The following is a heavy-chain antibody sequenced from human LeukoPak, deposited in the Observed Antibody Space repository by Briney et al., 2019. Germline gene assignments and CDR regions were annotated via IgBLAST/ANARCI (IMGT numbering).Heavy chain of an antibody. D-gene: IGHD3-22*01. CDR2: ISGSGGST. J-gene: IGHJ4*02. V-gene: IGHV3-23*01. CDR3: AKRGVVIRVILVGFHKEAYYFDS. Sequence: PGGSLRLSCAVSGITLSNYGMSWVRQAPGKGLEWVAGISGSGGSTNYAGSVKGWFTISRDNPKNTLYLQMNSLTVEDTAVYFCAKRGVVIRVILVGFHKEAYYFDSWGQGALVTVSS. CDR1: GITLSNYG.